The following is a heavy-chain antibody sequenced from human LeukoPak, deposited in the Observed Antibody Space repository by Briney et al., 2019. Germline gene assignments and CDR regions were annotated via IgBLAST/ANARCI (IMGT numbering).Heavy chain of an antibody. D-gene: IGHD2-15*01. V-gene: IGHV1-69*06. Sequence: GASVKVSCKASGGTFSSYAISWVRQAPGQGLEWMGGIIPIFGTANYAQKFQGRVTITAHKSTSTAYMELSSLRSEDTAVYYCARDCSGGSCYSSVIDAFDIWGQGTMVTVSS. CDR3: ARDCSGGSCYSSVIDAFDI. CDR1: GGTFSSYA. J-gene: IGHJ3*02. CDR2: IIPIFGTA.